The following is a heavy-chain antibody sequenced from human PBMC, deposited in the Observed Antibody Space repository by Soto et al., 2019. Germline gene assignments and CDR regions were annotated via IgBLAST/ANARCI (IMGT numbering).Heavy chain of an antibody. D-gene: IGHD6-19*01. CDR3: ARAYSSGWVDAFDI. Sequence: WASVKVSCKASGYTFTSYGISWVRQAPGQGLEWMGWISAYNGNTNYAQKLQGRVTMTTDTSTSTAYMELRSLRSDDTAVYYCARAYSSGWVDAFDIWGQGTMVTVSS. V-gene: IGHV1-18*01. CDR2: ISAYNGNT. J-gene: IGHJ3*02. CDR1: GYTFTSYG.